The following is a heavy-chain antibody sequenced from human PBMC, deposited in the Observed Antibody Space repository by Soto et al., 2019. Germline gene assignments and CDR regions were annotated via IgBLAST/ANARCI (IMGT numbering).Heavy chain of an antibody. J-gene: IGHJ4*02. CDR1: GFTFTSSA. V-gene: IGHV1-58*01. D-gene: IGHD1-26*01. Sequence: SVKVSCKASGFTFTSSAVQWVRQARGQRLEWIGWIVVGSGNTNYAQKFRERVTITRDMSTSTAYMELSSLRSEDTAVYYCAADRLVSGWELPFDYWGQGTLVTVSS. CDR3: AADRLVSGWELPFDY. CDR2: IVVGSGNT.